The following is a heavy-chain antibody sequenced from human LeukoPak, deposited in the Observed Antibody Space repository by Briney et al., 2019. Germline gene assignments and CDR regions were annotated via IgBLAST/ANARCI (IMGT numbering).Heavy chain of an antibody. J-gene: IGHJ4*02. CDR2: IKSKGDGETT. CDR3: ATDLGLTMVRGVIVH. V-gene: IGHV3-15*01. D-gene: IGHD3-10*01. Sequence: GGSLRLSCAASGFTFTNAWMTWVRQAPGKGLEWVGRIKSKGDGETTDYAAPVKGRFTMSRDDSKATLYLQMNSLKAEDTAVYYCATDLGLTMVRGVIVHWGQGALVTVSS. CDR1: GFTFTNAW.